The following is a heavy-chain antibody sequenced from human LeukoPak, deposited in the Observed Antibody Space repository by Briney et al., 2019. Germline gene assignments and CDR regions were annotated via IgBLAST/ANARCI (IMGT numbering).Heavy chain of an antibody. V-gene: IGHV4-4*07. CDR1: GGSISSYY. CDR2: IYTSGST. J-gene: IGHJ6*03. CDR3: AREGYCSGGSCPYYYYYYMDV. D-gene: IGHD2-15*01. Sequence: SETLSLTCTVSGGSISSYYWTWIRQPAGKGLEWIGRIYTSGSTNYNPSLKSRVTMSVDTSKNQFSLKLSSVTAADTAVYYCAREGYCSGGSCPYYYYYYMDVWGKGTTVTVSS.